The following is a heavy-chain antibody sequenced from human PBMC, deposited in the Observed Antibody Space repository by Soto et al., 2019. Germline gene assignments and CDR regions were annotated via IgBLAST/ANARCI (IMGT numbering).Heavy chain of an antibody. V-gene: IGHV3-48*03. CDR3: AREGQGLTTFIDY. CDR2: ISSSCSTI. CDR1: GFTFSSYE. J-gene: IGHJ4*02. Sequence: GGSLRLSCAASGFTFSSYEMNWVRQAPGKGLEWVSYISSSCSTIYYADSVKGRFTISRDNAKNSLYLQMNSLRAEDTAVYYCAREGQGLTTFIDYWGQGSLVTVSS. D-gene: IGHD3-16*01.